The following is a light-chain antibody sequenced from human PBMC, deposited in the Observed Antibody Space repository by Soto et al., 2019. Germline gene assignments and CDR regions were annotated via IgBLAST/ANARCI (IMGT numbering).Light chain of an antibody. Sequence: EVVMTQSPATLSVSPGERVTFSCRASQSVTTNLAWYQHKPGQSPRLLISDASTGASGIPPRFSGSGSGTEFTLTIDRLQAADFAVYSCQQYDRWPVTFGGGTKVDIK. CDR1: QSVTTN. J-gene: IGKJ4*01. CDR3: QQYDRWPVT. CDR2: DAS. V-gene: IGKV3-15*01.